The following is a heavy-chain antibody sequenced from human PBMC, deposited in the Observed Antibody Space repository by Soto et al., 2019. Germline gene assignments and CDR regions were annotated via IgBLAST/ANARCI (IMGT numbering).Heavy chain of an antibody. CDR1: GYSFTSYD. J-gene: IGHJ6*02. CDR3: ARALNTGMGPRFYYFGMDV. D-gene: IGHD4-4*01. Sequence: QLVQSGAELKKPGASVKVSCEASGYSFTSYDINWVRQAPGQGLEWVGWMNPNGGDTGFAQKFQGRVTLTRNTSRSTAYMELSSLRSEDTAVYYCARALNTGMGPRFYYFGMDVWGQGTTVTVSS. CDR2: MNPNGGDT. V-gene: IGHV1-8*01.